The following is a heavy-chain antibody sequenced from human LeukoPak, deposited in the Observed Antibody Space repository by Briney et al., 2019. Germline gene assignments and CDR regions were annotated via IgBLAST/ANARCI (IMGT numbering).Heavy chain of an antibody. CDR1: GLTFSSYG. CDR2: LSYDGSNK. CDR3: AKAGQWLAPGDY. V-gene: IGHV3-30*18. D-gene: IGHD6-19*01. J-gene: IGHJ4*02. Sequence: GRSLRLSCAASGLTFSSYGMHWVRQAPGKGLEWMAVLSYDGSNKYYADSVKGRFTISRDNSKNTLYLQMNSLRAEDTAVYYCAKAGQWLAPGDYWGQGTLVTVSS.